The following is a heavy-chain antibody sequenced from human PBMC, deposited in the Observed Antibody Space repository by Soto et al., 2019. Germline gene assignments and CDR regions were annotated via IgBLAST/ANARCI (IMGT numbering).Heavy chain of an antibody. Sequence: SETLPLTCVVFGGSISSSNWWSSVRQPPGKGLERIGEMYHSGSANYNPALKSRVTISVDKSKNQFSLKLSSVTAADTAIYYCAVYYCVKVIYDRGWYGFYFDYWGRGTLDTVSS. CDR3: AVYYCVKVIYDRGWYGFYFDY. J-gene: IGHJ4*02. CDR1: GGSISSSNW. V-gene: IGHV4-4*02. D-gene: IGHD6-19*01. CDR2: MYHSGSA.